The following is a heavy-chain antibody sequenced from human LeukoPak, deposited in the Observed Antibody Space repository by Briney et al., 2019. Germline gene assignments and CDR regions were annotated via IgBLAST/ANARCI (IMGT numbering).Heavy chain of an antibody. J-gene: IGHJ3*02. CDR3: ARQKRVHGAFDI. Sequence: SQSLSLTCTVSAYSISIAYYWGWIRQPPGKGLEWIGCIYHSGSTYYAPSLKGRFTISVDTSKNQFSLKLSSVTAADTAVYYCARQKRVHGAFDIWGQGTMVTVSS. V-gene: IGHV4-38-2*02. CDR1: AYSISIAYY. CDR2: IYHSGST.